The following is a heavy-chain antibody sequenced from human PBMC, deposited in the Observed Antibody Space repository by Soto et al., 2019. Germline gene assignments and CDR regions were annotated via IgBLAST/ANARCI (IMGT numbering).Heavy chain of an antibody. J-gene: IGHJ4*02. CDR2: IFYSGST. CDR1: GGSMSSYY. D-gene: IGHD3-10*02. V-gene: IGHV4-59*01. Sequence: QVQLQESGPGLVKPSETLSLTCTVSGGSMSSYYWSWIRQPPGKGLEWIVFIFYSGSTSYNPSLKSRVTISVDTSENQFSLKLRSVTAADTAVYYCASMIGDPVLSFDSWGQGTLVAVSS. CDR3: ASMIGDPVLSFDS.